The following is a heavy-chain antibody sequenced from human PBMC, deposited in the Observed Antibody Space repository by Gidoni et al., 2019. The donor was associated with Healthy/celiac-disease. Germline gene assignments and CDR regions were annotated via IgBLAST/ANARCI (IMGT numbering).Heavy chain of an antibody. CDR3: ARGGPYNSYHREPKSFDY. V-gene: IGHV4-34*01. CDR2: INHSGST. D-gene: IGHD1-20*01. J-gene: IGHJ4*02. Sequence: QVQLQQWGAGLLKPSETLSLTGAVYGGSVSGYYWSWIRQPLGKGLEWIGEINHSGSTNYNPSLKSRVTISVDTSKNQFSLKLSSVTAADTAVYYCARGGPYNSYHREPKSFDYWGQGTLVTVSS. CDR1: GGSVSGYY.